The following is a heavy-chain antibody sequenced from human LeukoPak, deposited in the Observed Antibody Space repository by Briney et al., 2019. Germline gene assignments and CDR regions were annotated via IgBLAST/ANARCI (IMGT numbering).Heavy chain of an antibody. D-gene: IGHD3-3*01. Sequence: PSETLSLTCTVSGGSISSYYWSWIRQPLGKGLEWIGYIYYSGSTNYNPSLKSRVTISVDTSKNQFSLKLSSVTAADTAVYYCARVGSDYDFWSGYYKGANAFDIWGQGTMVTVSS. J-gene: IGHJ3*02. V-gene: IGHV4-59*01. CDR2: IYYSGST. CDR1: GGSISSYY. CDR3: ARVGSDYDFWSGYYKGANAFDI.